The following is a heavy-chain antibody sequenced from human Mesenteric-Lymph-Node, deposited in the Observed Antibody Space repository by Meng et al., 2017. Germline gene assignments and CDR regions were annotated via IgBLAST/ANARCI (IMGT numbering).Heavy chain of an antibody. D-gene: IGHD6-25*01. V-gene: IGHV3-74*01. CDR1: GFTFSSYW. CDR3: ATIAAPFDY. J-gene: IGHJ4*02. CDR2: INSDGSST. Sequence: GESLKISCAASGFTFSSYWMHWVRQAPGKGLVWVSRINSDGSSTSYADSVKGRFTISRDNAKNTLYLQMNSLRAEDTAVYYCATIAAPFDYWGQGTLVTVSS.